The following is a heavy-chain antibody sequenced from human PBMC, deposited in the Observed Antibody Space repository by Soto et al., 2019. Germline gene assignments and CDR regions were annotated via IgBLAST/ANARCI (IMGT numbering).Heavy chain of an antibody. J-gene: IGHJ4*02. CDR2: IYYSGST. V-gene: IGHV4-31*03. D-gene: IGHD3-22*01. CDR3: ARDRHYDSSGYYFDY. CDR1: GGSISSGGYY. Sequence: SETLSLTCTVSGGSISSGGYYWSWIRQHPGKGLEWIGYIYYSGSTYYNPSLKSRVTISVDTSKNQFSLKLSSVTAADTAVYYCARDRHYDSSGYYFDYWGQGTLVTVSS.